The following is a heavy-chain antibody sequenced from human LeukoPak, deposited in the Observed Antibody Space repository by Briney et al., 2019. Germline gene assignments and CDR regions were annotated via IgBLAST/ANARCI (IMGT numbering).Heavy chain of an antibody. J-gene: IGHJ4*02. CDR2: ISSSDSTI. CDR3: AREVTDGFDY. V-gene: IGHV3-48*03. Sequence: GGSLRLSCAASGFTFSSYEMNWVRQAPGKGLEWVSYISSSDSTIYYADSVKGRFAISRDNAKNSLYLQMNSLRAEDTAVYYCAREVTDGFDYWGQGTLVTVSS. CDR1: GFTFSSYE. D-gene: IGHD2-8*02.